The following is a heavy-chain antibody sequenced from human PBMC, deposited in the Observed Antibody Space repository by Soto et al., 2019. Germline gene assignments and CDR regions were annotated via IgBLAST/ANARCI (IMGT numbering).Heavy chain of an antibody. CDR3: ARDWSESYPTPRGMDV. CDR1: GFTFSSYA. Sequence: GGSLRLSCAASGFTFSSYAMHWVRQAPGKGLEWVAVISYDGSNKYYADSVKGRFTISRDNSKNTLYLQMNSLRAEDTAVYYCARDWSESYPTPRGMDVWGQGTTVTVSS. V-gene: IGHV3-30-3*01. J-gene: IGHJ6*02. D-gene: IGHD1-26*01. CDR2: ISYDGSNK.